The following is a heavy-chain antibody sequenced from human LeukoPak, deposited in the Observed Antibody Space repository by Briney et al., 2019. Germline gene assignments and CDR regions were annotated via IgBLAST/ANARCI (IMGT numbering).Heavy chain of an antibody. CDR3: ARVSYYYDSSGYYPGPFDY. D-gene: IGHD3-22*01. CDR2: IWYDGSNK. V-gene: IGHV3-33*01. CDR1: GFTFSSYG. J-gene: IGHJ4*02. Sequence: GRSLRLSCAASGFTFSSYGMHWVRQAPGKGLEWVAVIWYDGSNKYYADSVKGRFTISRDNSKNTLYLQMNSLRAEDTAVYYCARVSYYYDSSGYYPGPFDYWGQGTLLTVSS.